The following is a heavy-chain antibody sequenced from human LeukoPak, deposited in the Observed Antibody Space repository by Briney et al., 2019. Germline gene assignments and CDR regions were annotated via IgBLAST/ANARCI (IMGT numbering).Heavy chain of an antibody. D-gene: IGHD5-18*01. Sequence: PGGSLRLSCAASGFTFSSYEMNWVRQAPGKGLEGVSYISSSGSTIYYADSVKGRFTISRDNAKNSLYLQMNSLRAEDTAVYYCARGQDTAYAFDIWGQGTMVTVSS. CDR1: GFTFSSYE. V-gene: IGHV3-48*03. CDR3: ARGQDTAYAFDI. J-gene: IGHJ3*02. CDR2: ISSSGSTI.